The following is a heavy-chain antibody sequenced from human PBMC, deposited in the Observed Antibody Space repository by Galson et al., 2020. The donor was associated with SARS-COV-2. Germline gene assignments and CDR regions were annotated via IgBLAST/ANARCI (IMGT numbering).Heavy chain of an antibody. CDR3: AKEETYYYDSSGSKGYFQH. D-gene: IGHD3-22*01. V-gene: IGHV3-9*01. CDR2: ISWNSGSI. Sequence: SLKISCAASGFTFDDYAMHWVRQAPGKGLEWVSGISWNSGSIGYADSVKGRFTISRDNAKNSLYLQMNSLRAEDTALYYCAKEETYYYDSSGSKGYFQHWGQGTLVTVSS. J-gene: IGHJ1*01. CDR1: GFTFDDYA.